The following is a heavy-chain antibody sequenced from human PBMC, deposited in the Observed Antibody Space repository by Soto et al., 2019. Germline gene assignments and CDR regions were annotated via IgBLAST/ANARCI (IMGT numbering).Heavy chain of an antibody. Sequence: GGSLRLSCAASGFTFSSYSMNWVRQAPGKGLEWVSYISSSSSTIYYADSVKGRFTISRDNAKNSLYLQMNSLRAEDTAVYYCAWGSTPRKLGWYFDLWGRGTLVTVSP. CDR1: GFTFSSYS. J-gene: IGHJ2*01. D-gene: IGHD7-27*01. CDR2: ISSSSSTI. V-gene: IGHV3-48*04. CDR3: AWGSTPRKLGWYFDL.